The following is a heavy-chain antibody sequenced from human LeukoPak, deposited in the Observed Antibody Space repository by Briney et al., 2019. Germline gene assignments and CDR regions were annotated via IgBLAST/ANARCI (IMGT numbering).Heavy chain of an antibody. D-gene: IGHD1-14*01. V-gene: IGHV3-53*04. CDR1: GFSVNSNY. CDR3: ARAGPYDAFDI. CDR2: IYSGGST. Sequence: GGSLRLSCAASGFSVNSNYMSWVRQAPGKGVEWVLVIYSGGSTYYADSVKGRFTISRHISKNTLYLQMNSLRAEDTAVYYCARAGPYDAFDIWGQGTMVTVSS. J-gene: IGHJ3*02.